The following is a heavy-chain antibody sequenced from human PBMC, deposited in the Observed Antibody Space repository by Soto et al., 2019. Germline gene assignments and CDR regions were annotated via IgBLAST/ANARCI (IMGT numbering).Heavy chain of an antibody. D-gene: IGHD3-3*01. Sequence: SETLSLTCTFSGGSISSGGYYLSWIRQHPGKGLEWIGYIYYSGSTYYNPSLKSRVTISVDTSKNQFSLKLSSVTAADTAVYYCARDGRSGYFDYWGQGTLVTVSS. CDR2: IYYSGST. CDR3: ARDGRSGYFDY. V-gene: IGHV4-31*03. J-gene: IGHJ4*02. CDR1: GGSISSGGYY.